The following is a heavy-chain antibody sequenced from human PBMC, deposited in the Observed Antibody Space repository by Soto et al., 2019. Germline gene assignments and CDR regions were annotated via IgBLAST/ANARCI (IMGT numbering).Heavy chain of an antibody. J-gene: IGHJ6*02. D-gene: IGHD3-22*01. V-gene: IGHV5-51*01. CDR1: GYSFTSYW. CDR2: IYPGDSDT. Sequence: GESLKISCKGSGYSFTSYWIGWVRQMPGKGLELMGIIYPGDSDTRYSPSFQGQVTISADKSISTAYLQWSSLKASDTAMYYCVRTAADDKYYSGMDVCAQQNAVTVS. CDR3: VRTAADDKYYSGMDV.